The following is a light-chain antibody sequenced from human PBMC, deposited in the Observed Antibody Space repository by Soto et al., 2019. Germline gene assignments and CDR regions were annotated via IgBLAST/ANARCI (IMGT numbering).Light chain of an antibody. CDR1: SSDVGGYNY. Sequence: QSALTQPRSVSGSPGQSVTISCTGSSSDVGGYNYVSWLQQHPGKAPKLMIFDVSNRPSGVPDRFSGSKSGNTASLTISGLQAEDEADYYCCSFAGSYTWVFGGGTKLTVL. V-gene: IGLV2-11*01. CDR2: DVS. J-gene: IGLJ3*02. CDR3: CSFAGSYTWV.